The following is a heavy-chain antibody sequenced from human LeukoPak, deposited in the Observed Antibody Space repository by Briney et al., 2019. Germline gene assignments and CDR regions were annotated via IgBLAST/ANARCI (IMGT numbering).Heavy chain of an antibody. D-gene: IGHD1-26*01. CDR1: GGSISSSSYY. Sequence: PSETLSLTCTVSGGSISSSSYYWGWIRQPPGKGLEWIGSIYYSGSTYYNPSLKSRVTISVDTSKNQFSLKLSSVTAADTAVYYCARGEWELLSFDYWGQGTLVTVSS. J-gene: IGHJ4*02. V-gene: IGHV4-39*07. CDR3: ARGEWELLSFDY. CDR2: IYYSGST.